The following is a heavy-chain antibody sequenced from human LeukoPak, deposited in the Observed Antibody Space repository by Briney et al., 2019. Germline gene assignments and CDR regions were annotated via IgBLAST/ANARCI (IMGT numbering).Heavy chain of an antibody. CDR3: ARGPTTVVTLYYYYYYMDV. V-gene: IGHV4-38-2*01. CDR1: GYSISSGYY. Sequence: SETLSLTCAVSGYSISSGYYWGWIRQPPGKGLEWIGSIYHSGSTYYNPSLKSRVTISVDTSKNQFSLKLSSVTAADTAVYYCARGPTTVVTLYYYYYYMDVWGKGTTVTVSS. D-gene: IGHD4-23*01. CDR2: IYHSGST. J-gene: IGHJ6*03.